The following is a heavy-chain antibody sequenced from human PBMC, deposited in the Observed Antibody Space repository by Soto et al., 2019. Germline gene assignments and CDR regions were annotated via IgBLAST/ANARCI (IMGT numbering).Heavy chain of an antibody. CDR1: GGSISSYY. CDR3: ARARPLLLSVRRTRPYYFDY. J-gene: IGHJ4*02. CDR2: IYYSGST. D-gene: IGHD2-15*01. V-gene: IGHV4-59*01. Sequence: SETLSLTCTVSGGSISSYYWSWIRQPPGKGLEWIGYIYYSGSTNYNPSLKSRVTISVDTSKNQFSLKLSSVTAADTAVYYCARARPLLLSVRRTRPYYFDYWGQGTMVTVS.